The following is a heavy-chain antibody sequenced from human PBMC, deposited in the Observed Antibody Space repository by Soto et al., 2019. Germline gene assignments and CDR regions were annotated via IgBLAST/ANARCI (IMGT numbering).Heavy chain of an antibody. CDR1: GYTFTSYD. V-gene: IGHV1-2*04. J-gene: IGHJ4*02. CDR2: INPNSGGT. Sequence: ASVKVSCKASGYTFTSYDINWVRQATGQGLEWMGWINPNSGGTNYAQKFQGWVTMTRDTSISTAYMELSRLRSDDTAVYYCARANYDFWSGYYSRYFDYWGQGTLVTVSS. CDR3: ARANYDFWSGYYSRYFDY. D-gene: IGHD3-3*01.